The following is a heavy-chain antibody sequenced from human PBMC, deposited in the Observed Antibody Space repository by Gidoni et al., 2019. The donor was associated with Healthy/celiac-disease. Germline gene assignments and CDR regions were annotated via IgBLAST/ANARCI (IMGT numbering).Heavy chain of an antibody. D-gene: IGHD3-10*01. CDR2: INSDGSST. CDR1: GLTFSSYW. CDR3: ARDVSWFGELHY. Sequence: EVQLVEHGGGLVQPGGSLRLACAAYGLTFSSYWMHWVRQAPGKGLVWVSRINSDGSSTSYADSVKRRFTISRDNAKNTLYLQMNSLRAEDTAVYYCARDVSWFGELHYWGQGTLVTVSS. V-gene: IGHV3-74*01. J-gene: IGHJ4*02.